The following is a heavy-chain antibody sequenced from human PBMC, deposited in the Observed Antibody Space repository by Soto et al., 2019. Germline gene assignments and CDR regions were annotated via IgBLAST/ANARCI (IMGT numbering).Heavy chain of an antibody. V-gene: IGHV1-3*05. J-gene: IGHJ4*02. CDR2: INAGNGNT. D-gene: IGHD2-21*02. CDR1: GYTFTSYA. Sequence: QVQLVQSGAEEKKPGASVKVSCKASGYTFTSYAMHWVRQAPGQRLEWMGCINAGNGNTKYSHKFQGRVTITRDTSASTAYMELSSLRSEDTAVYYCARAWVVVTAPDYWGQGTLVTVSS. CDR3: ARAWVVVTAPDY.